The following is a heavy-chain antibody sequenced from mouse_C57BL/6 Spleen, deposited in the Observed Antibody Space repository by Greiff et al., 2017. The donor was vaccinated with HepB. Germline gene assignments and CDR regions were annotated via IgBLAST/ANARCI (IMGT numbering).Heavy chain of an antibody. D-gene: IGHD1-1*01. Sequence: VQLQPSGAELVKPGASVKMSCKASGYTFTSYWITWVKQRPGQGLEWIGDIYPGSGSTNYNEKFKSKATLTVDTSSSTAYMQLSSLTSEDSAVYYCARFYYGSSPYWYFDVWGTGTTVTVSS. J-gene: IGHJ1*03. CDR2: IYPGSGST. CDR1: GYTFTSYW. CDR3: ARFYYGSSPYWYFDV. V-gene: IGHV1-55*01.